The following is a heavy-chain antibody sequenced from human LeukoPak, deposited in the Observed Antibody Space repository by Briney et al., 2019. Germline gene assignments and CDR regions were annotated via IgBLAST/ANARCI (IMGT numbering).Heavy chain of an antibody. V-gene: IGHV4-34*01. CDR1: GGSFSGYY. Sequence: SETLSLTCAVYGGSFSGYYWSWIRQPPGKGLEWIGGINHSGSTNYNPSLKSRVTISVDTSKNQFSLKLSSVTAADTAVYYCARGPGDSSGWYLQHWGQGTLVTVSS. D-gene: IGHD6-19*01. CDR3: ARGPGDSSGWYLQH. CDR2: INHSGST. J-gene: IGHJ1*01.